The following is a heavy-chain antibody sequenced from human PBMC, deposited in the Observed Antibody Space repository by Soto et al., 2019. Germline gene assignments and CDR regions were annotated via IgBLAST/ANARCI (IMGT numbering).Heavy chain of an antibody. CDR3: ATAGNYRFHY. J-gene: IGHJ4*02. CDR1: GLTFSSYW. CDR2: INTDGRTI. D-gene: IGHD1-7*01. Sequence: GGSLRLSCAASGLTFSSYWIHWVRQAPGEGLEWVSRINTDGRTINYADSVKGRFTISRDNAKNTLYLQMNILRAEDTAVYYCATAGNYRFHYWGQGTLVTVS. V-gene: IGHV3-74*01.